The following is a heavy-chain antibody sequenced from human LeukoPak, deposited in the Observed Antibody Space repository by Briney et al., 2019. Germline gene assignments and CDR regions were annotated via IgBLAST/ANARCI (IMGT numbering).Heavy chain of an antibody. CDR1: GFTFSSYG. D-gene: IGHD2-21*02. CDR3: AKDALAYCGGDCYWGFDY. J-gene: IGHJ4*02. Sequence: QSGGSLRLSCAASGFTFSSYGMHWVRQAPGKGLEWVAVIWYDGSNKYYADSVKGRFTISRDNSKNTLYLQMNSLRAEDTAEYYCAKDALAYCGGDCYWGFDYWAREPWSPSPQ. V-gene: IGHV3-33*06. CDR2: IWYDGSNK.